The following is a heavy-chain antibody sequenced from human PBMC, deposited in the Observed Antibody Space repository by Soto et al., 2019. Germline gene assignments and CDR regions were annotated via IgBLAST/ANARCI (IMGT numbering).Heavy chain of an antibody. D-gene: IGHD3-16*01. Sequence: PGGSLRLSCAASGFTFSSYAMHWVRQAPGKGLEWVAVISYDGSNKYYADSVKGRFTISRDNSKNTLYLQMNSLRAEDTAVYYCARDPGRLRRYNWFDPWGQGTRVTVSS. CDR3: ARDPGRLRRYNWFDP. V-gene: IGHV3-30-3*01. CDR1: GFTFSSYA. CDR2: ISYDGSNK. J-gene: IGHJ5*02.